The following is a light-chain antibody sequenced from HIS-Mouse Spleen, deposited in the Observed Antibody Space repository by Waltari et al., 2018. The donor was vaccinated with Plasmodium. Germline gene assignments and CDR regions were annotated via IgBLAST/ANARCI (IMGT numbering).Light chain of an antibody. CDR1: SSAVGGYNY. CDR3: SSYAGSNNLV. Sequence: QSALTQPPSASGSPGQSVTTSCPGTSSAVGGYNYVSWYQQHPGKAPKLMIYEVSKRPSGVPDRFSGSKSGNTASLTVSGLQAEDEADYYCSSYAGSNNLVFGGGTKLTVL. J-gene: IGLJ2*01. CDR2: EVS. V-gene: IGLV2-8*01.